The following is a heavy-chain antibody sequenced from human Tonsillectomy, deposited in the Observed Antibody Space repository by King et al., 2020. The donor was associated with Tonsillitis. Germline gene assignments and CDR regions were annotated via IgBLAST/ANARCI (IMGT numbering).Heavy chain of an antibody. CDR1: GGSISSSSHF. D-gene: IGHD7-27*01. CDR3: ARTITGYDAFEI. Sequence: MQLQESGPGLVKPSETLSLTCTVSGGSISSSSHFWGWIRQPPGKGLEWIGNMYYSGSTYYNPSLKSRVTISVDTSKNQFSLKLSSVTAADTAVYYCARTITGYDAFEIWGQGTMVTVSS. V-gene: IGHV4-39*07. CDR2: MYYSGST. J-gene: IGHJ3*02.